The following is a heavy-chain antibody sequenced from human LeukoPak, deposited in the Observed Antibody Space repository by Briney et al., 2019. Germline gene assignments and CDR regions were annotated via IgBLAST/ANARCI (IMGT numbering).Heavy chain of an antibody. D-gene: IGHD6-19*01. Sequence: SETLSLTCAVYGGSFSGYYWGWIRQPPGKGLEWTGSIDHSGSTYYNPSLKSRITISVDTSKDQFSLKLSSVTAADTAVYYCARDSALAQAVMFDYWGQGTLVTVSS. CDR2: IDHSGST. V-gene: IGHV4-38-2*02. CDR1: GGSFSGYY. CDR3: ARDSALAQAVMFDY. J-gene: IGHJ4*02.